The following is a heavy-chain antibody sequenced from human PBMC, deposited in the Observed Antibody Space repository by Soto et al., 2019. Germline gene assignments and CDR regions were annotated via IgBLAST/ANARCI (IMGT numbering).Heavy chain of an antibody. J-gene: IGHJ3*02. CDR3: ARDAKYYDILTGYYPDAFDI. Sequence: SETLSLTCTVSGGSISSYYWSWIRQPPGKGLEWIGYIYYSGSTYYNPSLKSRVTISVDTSKNQFSLKLSSVTAADTAVYYCARDAKYYDILTGYYPDAFDIWGQGTMVTVSS. D-gene: IGHD3-9*01. CDR2: IYYSGST. CDR1: GGSISSYY. V-gene: IGHV4-59*12.